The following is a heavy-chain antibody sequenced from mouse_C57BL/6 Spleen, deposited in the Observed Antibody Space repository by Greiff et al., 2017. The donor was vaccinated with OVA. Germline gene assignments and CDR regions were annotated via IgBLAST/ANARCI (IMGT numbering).Heavy chain of an antibody. CDR3: ARNDGYYVGFDY. J-gene: IGHJ2*01. D-gene: IGHD2-3*01. V-gene: IGHV1-64*01. Sequence: QVQLQQPGAELVKPGASVKLSCKASGYTFTSYWMHWVKQRPGQGLEWIGMIHPNSGSTNYNEKFKSKATLTVDKSSSTAYMQLSSLTSEDSAVYYCARNDGYYVGFDYWGQGTTLTVSS. CDR1: GYTFTSYW. CDR2: IHPNSGST.